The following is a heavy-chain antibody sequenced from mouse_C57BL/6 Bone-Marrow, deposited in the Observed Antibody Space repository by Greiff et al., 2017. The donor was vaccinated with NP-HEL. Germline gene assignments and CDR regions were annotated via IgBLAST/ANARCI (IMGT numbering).Heavy chain of an antibody. CDR3: ARCRLDGSYWYFDV. Sequence: EVKLMESGPGLAKPSQTLSLTCSVPGYSITSDYWNWIRKFPGNKLEYMGYISYSGSTYYNPSLNSRISITRYTSKNQYYLQLNSVTTEDTATYYCARCRLDGSYWYFDVWGTGTTVTVSS. V-gene: IGHV3-8*01. J-gene: IGHJ1*03. D-gene: IGHD2-3*01. CDR2: ISYSGST. CDR1: GYSITSDY.